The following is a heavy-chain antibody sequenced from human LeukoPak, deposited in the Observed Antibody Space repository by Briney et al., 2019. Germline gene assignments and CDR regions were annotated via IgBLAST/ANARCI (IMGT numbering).Heavy chain of an antibody. CDR2: IYTSGST. Sequence: SETLSLTCTVSGGSISSGSDYWTWIRHPAGKGLEWLGRIYTSGSTSYNPSLKSRVTISVETSKNQFSLKLSSVTAADTAIYYCARGRQWLPPHYFDYWGQGTLVTVSS. D-gene: IGHD6-19*01. J-gene: IGHJ4*02. CDR3: ARGRQWLPPHYFDY. V-gene: IGHV4-61*02. CDR1: GGSISSGSDY.